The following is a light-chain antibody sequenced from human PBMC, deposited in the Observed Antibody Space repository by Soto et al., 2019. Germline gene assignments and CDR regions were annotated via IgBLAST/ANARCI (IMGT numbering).Light chain of an antibody. J-gene: IGKJ3*01. Sequence: DIVMTQSPDSLAVSLGERATINCKSSQSVLYSSDNKNYLAWYQQKPGQPPKLLIYWASTRESGVPDRFSGSGSGTDFTLTISSLQAEDVAVYYCQQHYTNPYTFGPGTKMDIK. V-gene: IGKV4-1*01. CDR3: QQHYTNPYT. CDR2: WAS. CDR1: QSVLYSSDNKNY.